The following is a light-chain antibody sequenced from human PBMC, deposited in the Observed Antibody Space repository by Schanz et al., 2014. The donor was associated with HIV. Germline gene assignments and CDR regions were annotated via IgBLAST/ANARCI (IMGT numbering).Light chain of an antibody. CDR1: CSDVGTYNL. V-gene: IGLV2-14*02. CDR3: CSYTTTSTDV. J-gene: IGLJ1*01. Sequence: QSALTQPASVSGSPGQSITISCTGTCSDVGTYNLVSWYQQHPGKVPKLMIYEGSERPSGVSNRFSGSKSGNTASLTISGLQAEDEADYYCCSYTTTSTDVFGAGTKLTVL. CDR2: EGS.